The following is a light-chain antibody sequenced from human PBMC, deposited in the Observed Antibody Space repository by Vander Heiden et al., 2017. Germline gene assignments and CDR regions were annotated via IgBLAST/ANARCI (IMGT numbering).Light chain of an antibody. CDR2: GTS. CDR1: QTVSSR. Sequence: MSASVGDTVTIACRASQTVSSRVAWYQLRPGEAPKFLIYGTSILERGVPSRFSGSGSGTHFSLTINNLQPEDFAIYYCQQAYSFPPTFGGGTKVEIK. CDR3: QQAYSFPPT. J-gene: IGKJ4*01. V-gene: IGKV1D-12*01.